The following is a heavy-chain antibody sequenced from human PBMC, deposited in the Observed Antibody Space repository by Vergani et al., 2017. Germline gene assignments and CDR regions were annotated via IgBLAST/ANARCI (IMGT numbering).Heavy chain of an antibody. J-gene: IGHJ4*02. CDR2: LQFDGSNQ. CDR1: GFTLSNYD. V-gene: IGHV3-30*02. CDR3: AKHFRGWGIDY. Sequence: QVQLVESGRGVVQRGGSLRLPCATSGFTLSNYDMQWIRQGPGKGLEFVAFLQFDGSNQYYADSVKGRFTLSRDFFKNTRYLQMNSMRTDDTATYYCAKHFRGWGIDYWGQGTQVIVSS. D-gene: IGHD3-16*01.